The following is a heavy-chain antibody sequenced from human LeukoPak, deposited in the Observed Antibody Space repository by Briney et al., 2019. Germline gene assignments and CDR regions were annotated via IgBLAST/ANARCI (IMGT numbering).Heavy chain of an antibody. D-gene: IGHD3-10*01. J-gene: IGHJ3*02. CDR3: AKNNYGSGSYNAFDI. Sequence: SLRLSCVASGFTFDDYAMHWDRHAPGEGLEWGSGISWNSGSIGYADSVKGRFPISRDNATNSLYLQMNSLRAEDTALYYCAKNNYGSGSYNAFDIWGQGTMVTVSS. CDR1: GFTFDDYA. CDR2: ISWNSGSI. V-gene: IGHV3-9*01.